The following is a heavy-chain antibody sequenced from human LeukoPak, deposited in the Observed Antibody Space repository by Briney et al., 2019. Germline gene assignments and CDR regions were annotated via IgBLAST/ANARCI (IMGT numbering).Heavy chain of an antibody. D-gene: IGHD4-17*01. V-gene: IGHV4-59*08. Sequence: SETLSLTCTVSGGSFNNYYYSWIRQPPGKGLEWIAYIYYSGSTNYNPSLKSRVTISVDMSKNQFSLKLSSVTAADTAVYYCASSLRFPYYYYYYMDVWGKGTTVTVSS. CDR2: IYYSGST. CDR1: GGSFNNYY. J-gene: IGHJ6*03. CDR3: ASSLRFPYYYYYYMDV.